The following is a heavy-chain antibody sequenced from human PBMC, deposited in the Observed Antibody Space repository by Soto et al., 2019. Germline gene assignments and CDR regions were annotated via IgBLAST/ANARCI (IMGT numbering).Heavy chain of an antibody. Sequence: GGSLILSCAASGFYVSSNYMNWVRQAPGKGLEWVSIIHNGGETYYADSVKDRFTVSRDNSKNTVFLQMNSLRVEDTAVYYCARDSWSQYWGQGTLVTVSS. CDR2: IHNGGET. CDR3: ARDSWSQY. J-gene: IGHJ1*01. V-gene: IGHV3-66*01. D-gene: IGHD2-15*01. CDR1: GFYVSSNY.